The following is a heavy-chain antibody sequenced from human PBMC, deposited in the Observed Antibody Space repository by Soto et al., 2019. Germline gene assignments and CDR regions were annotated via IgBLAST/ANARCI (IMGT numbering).Heavy chain of an antibody. V-gene: IGHV3-30*18. J-gene: IGHJ4*02. CDR1: GFTFSSYG. CDR3: AKGGPWDY. D-gene: IGHD3-16*01. Sequence: QVQLVESGGGVVQPGRSLRLSCAASGFTFSSYGMHWVRQAPGKGLEWVAVISYDGSNKYYADSVKGRFTISRDNSKNTLYLQMNSLRAEDTAVYYCAKGGPWDYWGQGTLVTVSS. CDR2: ISYDGSNK.